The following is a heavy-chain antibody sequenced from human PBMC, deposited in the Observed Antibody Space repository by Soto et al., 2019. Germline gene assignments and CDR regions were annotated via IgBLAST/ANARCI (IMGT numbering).Heavy chain of an antibody. CDR2: ISYDGSNK. CDR3: AKAYSDVRLVCSYYYYGMDV. J-gene: IGHJ6*02. CDR1: GFTFSSYA. V-gene: IGHV3-30-3*01. D-gene: IGHD1-26*01. Sequence: PGGSLRLSCAASGFTFSSYAMHWVRQAPGKGLEWVAVISYDGSNKYYADSVKGRFTISRVNSKNSLYLQMNSLRTEDTALYYCAKAYSDVRLVCSYYYYGMDVWGQGTTVTVSS.